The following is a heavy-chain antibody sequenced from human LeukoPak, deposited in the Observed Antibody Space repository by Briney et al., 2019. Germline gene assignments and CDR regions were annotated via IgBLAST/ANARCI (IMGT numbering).Heavy chain of an antibody. D-gene: IGHD5/OR15-5a*01. CDR1: GGSISSFY. J-gene: IGHJ3*02. CDR3: ARDKGLPQAFDI. V-gene: IGHV4-59*01. CDR2: ISYSETT. Sequence: PSETLSLTCTVSGGSISSFYWSWIRQPPGKGLEYIGYISYSETTSYNPSLKSRVTISVDTSKNQFSLKLASVTAADTAVYYCARDKGLPQAFDIWGQGTMVTVSS.